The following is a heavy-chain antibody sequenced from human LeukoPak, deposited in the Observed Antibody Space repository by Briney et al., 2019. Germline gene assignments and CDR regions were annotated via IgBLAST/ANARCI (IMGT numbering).Heavy chain of an antibody. CDR1: GFTFSTYA. V-gene: IGHV3-23*01. D-gene: IGHD4-17*01. CDR3: ARDHYGDYVDY. J-gene: IGHJ4*02. CDR2: ISGSGGST. Sequence: GGSLRLSCAASGFTFSTYAMHWVRQAPGKGLEWVSAISGSGGSTYYADSVKGRFTISRDNSKNTLYLQMNSLRAEDTAVYYCARDHYGDYVDYWGQGTLVTVSS.